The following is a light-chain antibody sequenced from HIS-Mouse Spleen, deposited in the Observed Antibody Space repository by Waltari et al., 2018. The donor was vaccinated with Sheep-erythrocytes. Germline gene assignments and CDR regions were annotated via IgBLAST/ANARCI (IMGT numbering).Light chain of an antibody. J-gene: IGLJ3*02. CDR3: SSYAGSNNWV. V-gene: IGLV2-8*01. CDR1: SSHIGGSTY. CDR2: EVS. Sequence: QSALTQPPSPSGSPGQSVTIPCPVTSSHIGGSTYFSWYKQHPGKAPKLMIYEVSKRPSGVPDRFSGSKSGNTASLTVSGLQAEDEADYYCSSYAGSNNWVYGGGTKLTVL.